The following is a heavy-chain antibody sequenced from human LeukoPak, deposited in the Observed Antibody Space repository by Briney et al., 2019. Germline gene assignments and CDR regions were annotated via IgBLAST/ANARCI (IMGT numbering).Heavy chain of an antibody. V-gene: IGHV5-51*01. J-gene: IGHJ5*02. CDR2: IYPGDSDT. D-gene: IGHD1-1*01. CDR1: GYSFTSYW. Sequence: GESLKISCKGSGYSFTSYWIGWVRQMPGKGLEWMGIIYPGDSDTRYSPSFQGQVTISADKSISTAYLQWSSLKASDTAMYYCARLRDNWIDVNWFDPWGQGTLVTVSS. CDR3: ARLRDNWIDVNWFDP.